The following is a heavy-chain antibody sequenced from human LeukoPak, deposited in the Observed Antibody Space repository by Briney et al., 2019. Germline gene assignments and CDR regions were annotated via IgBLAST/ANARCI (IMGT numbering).Heavy chain of an antibody. D-gene: IGHD1-26*01. CDR2: IYYNGIS. CDR3: ARGSVRVGATN. J-gene: IGHJ4*02. V-gene: IGHV4-59*01. CDR1: GGSISGYY. Sequence: SETLSLTCTVSGGSISGYYWSWIRQPPGKGLEWIAYIYYNGISNYNPSLKSRVFISVDSSKNQFSLKLTSVTAADTAVYYCARGSVRVGATNWGQGTLVTVSS.